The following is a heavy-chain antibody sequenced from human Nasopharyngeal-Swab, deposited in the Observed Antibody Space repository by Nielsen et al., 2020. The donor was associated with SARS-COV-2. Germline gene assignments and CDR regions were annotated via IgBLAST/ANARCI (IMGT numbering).Heavy chain of an antibody. J-gene: IGHJ2*01. CDR3: ARGASTLSNWYFDL. CDR2: IKSDGSDI. Sequence: GGSLRLSCAASGFTFSSYTMHWVRQAPGKGLVWVSRIKSDGSDIKYADSVKGRFTISRDNAKNTLYLQMHSLRAEDTAVYYCARGASTLSNWYFDLWGRGTLVRVSS. V-gene: IGHV3-74*01. D-gene: IGHD2-2*01. CDR1: GFTFSSYT.